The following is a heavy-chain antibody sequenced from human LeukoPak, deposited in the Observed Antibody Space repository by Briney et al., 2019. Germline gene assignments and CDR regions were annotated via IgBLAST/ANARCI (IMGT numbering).Heavy chain of an antibody. V-gene: IGHV3-74*01. CDR2: INGDETST. J-gene: IGHJ3*02. D-gene: IGHD4-17*01. CDR3: ASMTTVTKGGDAFDI. Sequence: PGGSLRLSCAASGFTFSSHWMHWARQAPGKGLVWVSRINGDETSTAYADSVKGRFTISRDNAKNTLYLQMNSLRADDTAVYYCASMTTVTKGGDAFDIWGQGTMVTVSS. CDR1: GFTFSSHW.